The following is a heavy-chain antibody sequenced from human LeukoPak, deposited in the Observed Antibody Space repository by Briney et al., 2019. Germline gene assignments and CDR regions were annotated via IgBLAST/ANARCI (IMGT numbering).Heavy chain of an antibody. Sequence: GGSLRLSCVASGFTFRTYAMHWVRQAPGKGLEYISAITDNGDITYYADSVKGRFIISRDNSKDTLYLQVGSLRTEDMAVYYCARGLPPDYWGRGTLVTVSS. CDR2: ITDNGDIT. CDR1: GFTFRTYA. CDR3: ARGLPPDY. J-gene: IGHJ4*02. V-gene: IGHV3-64*02.